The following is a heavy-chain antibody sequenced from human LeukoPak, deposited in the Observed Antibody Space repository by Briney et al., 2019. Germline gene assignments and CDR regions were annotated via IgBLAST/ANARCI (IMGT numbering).Heavy chain of an antibody. Sequence: SETLSLTCTVSGGSISSRSYYWGWIPQPPGKGLEWIGSIYYSGSTYYNPSLKSRGTISVDTSKNQFSLKLSSVTAADTAVYYCARHLVGYCSSTSCSWGGWYFDYWGQGTLVTVSS. CDR2: IYYSGST. V-gene: IGHV4-39*01. D-gene: IGHD2-2*01. J-gene: IGHJ4*02. CDR3: ARHLVGYCSSTSCSWGGWYFDY. CDR1: GGSISSRSYY.